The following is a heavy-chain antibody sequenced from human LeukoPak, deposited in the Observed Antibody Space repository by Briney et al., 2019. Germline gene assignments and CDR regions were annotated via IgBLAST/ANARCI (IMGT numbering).Heavy chain of an antibody. CDR3: ARLPDGMRADS. J-gene: IGHJ5*02. CDR1: GGSFGSYY. Sequence: PSETLSLTCAVYGGSFGSYYWGWIRQPPGKGLEWIGEITQSGRGNYNPSLKSRVTISVDTSKNQFSLNLRSVTAADTALYLCARLPDGMRADSWGQGTLVTVSS. CDR2: ITQSGRG. D-gene: IGHD2-2*01. V-gene: IGHV4-34*01.